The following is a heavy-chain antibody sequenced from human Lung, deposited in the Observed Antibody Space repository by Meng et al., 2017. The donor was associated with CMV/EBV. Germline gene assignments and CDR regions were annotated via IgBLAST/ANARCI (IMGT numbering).Heavy chain of an antibody. J-gene: IGHJ6*02. CDR2: IKRDGSEK. D-gene: IGHD2-2*01. Sequence: GESLKISCAASGFTFNNYWMTWVRQAPGKGLEWVANIKRDGSEKYYVDSVKGRFTVSRDNAKNSLYLQMNSLRAEDTAVYYCARDAPYCSSTSCYYSYGLDVWGQGXTVTVSS. V-gene: IGHV3-7*01. CDR1: GFTFNNYW. CDR3: ARDAPYCSSTSCYYSYGLDV.